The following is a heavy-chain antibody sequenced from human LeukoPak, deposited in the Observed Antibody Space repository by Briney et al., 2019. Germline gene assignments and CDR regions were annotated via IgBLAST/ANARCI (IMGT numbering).Heavy chain of an antibody. CDR3: ARGDYDILSTFDP. CDR1: GGSISSSSHY. Sequence: SETLSLTCTVSGGSISSSSHYWGWIRQPPGKGLEWIGSIYYSGSTYYNPSLKSRVTISVDTSKNQFSLKLSSVTAADTAVYYCARGDYDILSTFDPWGQGTLVTVSS. V-gene: IGHV4-39*07. D-gene: IGHD3-9*01. J-gene: IGHJ5*02. CDR2: IYYSGST.